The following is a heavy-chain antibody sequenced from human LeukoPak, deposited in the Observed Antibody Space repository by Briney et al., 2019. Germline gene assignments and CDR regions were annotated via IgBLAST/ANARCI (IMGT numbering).Heavy chain of an antibody. CDR3: AKDEVVPGYYYTDV. CDR1: GFIFSNYA. D-gene: IGHD2-2*01. CDR2: IRYGGGNT. Sequence: GGSLRLSCATSGFIFSNYAMRWVRKAPGMELEWVAFIRYGGGNTYYADSVKGRFTISTDNSKNTMYLQMNSLNAEDTAVYYCAKDEVVPGYYYTDVWGRGTTVTISS. J-gene: IGHJ6*03. V-gene: IGHV3-30*02.